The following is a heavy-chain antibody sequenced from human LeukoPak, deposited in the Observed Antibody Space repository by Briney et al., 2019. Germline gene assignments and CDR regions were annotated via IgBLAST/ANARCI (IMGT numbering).Heavy chain of an antibody. CDR1: GFTFSSYT. Sequence: GRSLSLSCTVSGFTFSSYTMHWVRQAPGKGLEWVAVISNGGSFTLYADSVKGRFTISRDNSKNTLYLQMNSLRTEDTAVFYCARDPVLHIPDYFDYWGQGTLVTVSS. CDR2: ISNGGSFT. CDR3: ARDPVLHIPDYFDY. V-gene: IGHV3-30-3*01. J-gene: IGHJ4*02. D-gene: IGHD2-21*01.